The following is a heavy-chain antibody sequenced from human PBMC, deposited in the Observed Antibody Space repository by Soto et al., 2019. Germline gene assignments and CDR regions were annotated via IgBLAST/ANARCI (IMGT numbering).Heavy chain of an antibody. CDR1: GGSISSGDYH. CDR2: IYYSGST. J-gene: IGHJ5*02. D-gene: IGHD3-3*01. Sequence: PSETLSLTCTVSGGSISSGDYHWGWFRQPPGKGLEWIGYIYYSGSTYYNPSLKSRATISVDTSKNQFSPNLNSVTAADTAVYYCARVSTIFGVVHNWFDPWGQGTLVTVYS. CDR3: ARVSTIFGVVHNWFDP. V-gene: IGHV4-30-4*01.